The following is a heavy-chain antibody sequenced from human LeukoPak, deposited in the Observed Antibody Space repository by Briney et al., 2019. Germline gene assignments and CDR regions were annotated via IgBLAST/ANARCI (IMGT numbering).Heavy chain of an antibody. CDR3: ARDNYGPPPYYYYYMDV. Sequence: PGGSLRLSCAASGFTFSDYYMSWIRQAPGKGLEWVSYISSSGSTIYYADSVKGRFTISRDNAKNSLYLQMNSLRAEDTAVYYCARDNYGPPPYYYYYMDVWGKGTTVTISS. D-gene: IGHD5-24*01. J-gene: IGHJ6*03. V-gene: IGHV3-11*01. CDR2: ISSSGSTI. CDR1: GFTFSDYY.